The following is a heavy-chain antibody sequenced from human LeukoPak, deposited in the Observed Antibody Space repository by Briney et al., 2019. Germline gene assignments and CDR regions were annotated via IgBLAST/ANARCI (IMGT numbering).Heavy chain of an antibody. D-gene: IGHD2-8*01. J-gene: IGHJ4*02. CDR1: GFTFSNFP. CDR3: ARISCTTGACYYRAWYFDY. Sequence: GGSLRLSCAASGFTFSNFPMSWVRQAPGKGLEWVSGISGSGGSTYYADSVKGRFIISRDDSKNTLYLQMNSLRAEDTALYYCARISCTTGACYYRAWYFDYWGQGTLVTVSS. CDR2: ISGSGGST. V-gene: IGHV3-23*01.